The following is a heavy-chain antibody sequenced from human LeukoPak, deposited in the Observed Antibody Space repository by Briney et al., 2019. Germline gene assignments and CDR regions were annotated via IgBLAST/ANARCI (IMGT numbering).Heavy chain of an antibody. V-gene: IGHV4-59*01. J-gene: IGHJ4*02. D-gene: IGHD5-12*01. CDR2: IYYSGST. CDR1: GGSISSYY. CDR3: ARDLRGYDPFDY. Sequence: SETLSLTCTVSGGSISSYYWSWIRQPPGKGLEWIGYIYYSGSTNYNPSLKSRVTISVDTSKNQFSLKLSSVTAADTAVYYCARDLRGYDPFDYWGQGTLVTVSS.